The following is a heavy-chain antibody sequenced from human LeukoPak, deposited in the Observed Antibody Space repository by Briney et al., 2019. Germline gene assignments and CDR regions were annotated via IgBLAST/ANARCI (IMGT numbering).Heavy chain of an antibody. D-gene: IGHD6-19*01. CDR3: AKNPLVAGTIYFDS. CDR2: ISGNGDCR. V-gene: IGHV3-23*01. CDR1: GFTFTSYA. Sequence: GGSLRLSCAASGFTFTSYAMSWVRQAPGKGLEWVSSISGNGDCRNYVDSVKGRFTISRDNSKSTLYLEMNSLRAEDTAVYYCAKNPLVAGTIYFDSWGQGTLLTVSS. J-gene: IGHJ4*02.